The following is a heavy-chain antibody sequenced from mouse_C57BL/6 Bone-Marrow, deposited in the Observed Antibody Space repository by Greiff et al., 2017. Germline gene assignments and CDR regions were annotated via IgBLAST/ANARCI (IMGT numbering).Heavy chain of an antibody. CDR3: TVYYFGSSYTAWFAY. CDR2: IRLKSDNYAT. V-gene: IGHV6-3*01. CDR1: GFTFSNYW. Sequence: EVKLQESGGGLVQPGGSMKLSCVASGFTFSNYWMNWVRQSPEKGLEWVAQIRLKSDNYATHYAESVKGRFTISRDDSKSSVYLQMNNLRAEDTGIYYCTVYYFGSSYTAWFAYWGQGTLVTVSA. J-gene: IGHJ3*01. D-gene: IGHD1-1*01.